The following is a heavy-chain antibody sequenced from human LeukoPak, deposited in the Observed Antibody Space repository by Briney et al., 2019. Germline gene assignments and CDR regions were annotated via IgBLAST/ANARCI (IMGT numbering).Heavy chain of an antibody. CDR2: VSNDGSDT. CDR1: GFTFSTYA. V-gene: IGHV3-30*04. J-gene: IGHJ6*04. CDR3: ARDGDYINYYYYGVDV. D-gene: IGHD4-11*01. Sequence: PGRSLRLSCAASGFTFSTYAVHWVRQAPGRGLEWVTFVSNDGSDTYYADSVKGRFSVSRDNSKNTLYLQMNSLRVEDTAVYYCARDGDYINYYYYGVDVWGKGTTVTVSS.